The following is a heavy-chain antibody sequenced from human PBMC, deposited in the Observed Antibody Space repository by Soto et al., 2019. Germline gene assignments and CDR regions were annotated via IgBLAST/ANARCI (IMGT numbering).Heavy chain of an antibody. CDR3: AKATTYYDSSGYVY. Sequence: GSLRLSCAASGFTFSSYAMSWVRQAPGKGLEWVSAISGSGGSTYYADSVKGRFTISRDNSKNTLYLQMNSLRAEDTAVYYCAKATTYYDSSGYVYWGQGTLVTVSS. V-gene: IGHV3-23*01. D-gene: IGHD3-22*01. CDR1: GFTFSSYA. J-gene: IGHJ4*02. CDR2: ISGSGGST.